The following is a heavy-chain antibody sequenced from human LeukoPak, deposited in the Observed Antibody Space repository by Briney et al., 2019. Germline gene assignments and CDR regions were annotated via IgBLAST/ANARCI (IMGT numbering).Heavy chain of an antibody. D-gene: IGHD2-15*01. CDR2: ISYDGSNK. CDR1: GFTFSSYA. Sequence: GGSLRLYCAASGFTFSSYAMHWVRQAPGKGLEWVAVISYDGSNKYYADSVKGRFTISRDNSKNTLYLQMNSLRAEDTAVYYCARDENCSGGSCYAVSTYFDYWGQGTLVTVSS. J-gene: IGHJ4*02. CDR3: ARDENCSGGSCYAVSTYFDY. V-gene: IGHV3-30*04.